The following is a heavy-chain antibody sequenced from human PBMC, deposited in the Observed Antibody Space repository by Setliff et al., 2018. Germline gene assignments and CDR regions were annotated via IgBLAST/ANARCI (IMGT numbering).Heavy chain of an antibody. CDR3: ARGLLWFGEPQLGY. CDR2: INPSSGGT. Sequence: GASVKVSCKASGYAFTGYYIHWVRQAPGQGLEWMGRINPSSGGTNCAQKFQGWVTMTRDTSISTAYMELSSLKSDDTAMYYCARGLLWFGEPQLGYWGQGTLVTVSS. D-gene: IGHD3-10*01. CDR1: GYAFTGYY. J-gene: IGHJ4*02. V-gene: IGHV1-2*04.